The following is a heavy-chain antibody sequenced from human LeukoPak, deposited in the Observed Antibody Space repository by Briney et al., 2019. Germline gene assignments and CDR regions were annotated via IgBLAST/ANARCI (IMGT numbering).Heavy chain of an antibody. Sequence: PSETLSLTCTVSGYSISSGYYCNWIRQPAGEGLEWIGRIYSSGSTNYNPSLKSRLTISIDTSKNQVSLKLSSVTAADTAVYYCAREKYSANYHFDYWGQGTLVTVSS. D-gene: IGHD1-26*01. CDR1: GYSISSGYY. V-gene: IGHV4-61*02. J-gene: IGHJ4*02. CDR2: IYSSGST. CDR3: AREKYSANYHFDY.